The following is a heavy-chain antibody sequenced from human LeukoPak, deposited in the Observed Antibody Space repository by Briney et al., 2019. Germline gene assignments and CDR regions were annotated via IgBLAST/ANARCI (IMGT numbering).Heavy chain of an antibody. Sequence: SETLSLTCTVSGGYISSYYWSWIRQPPGKGLEWIGYIYYSGSTNYNPSLKSRVTISLDTSNTPFSLKLCSVNAADTAVYYGATYRTSFIYWYFDLWGRGTLVTVS. V-gene: IGHV4-59*01. J-gene: IGHJ2*01. D-gene: IGHD2-2*01. CDR1: GGYISSYY. CDR3: ATYRTSFIYWYFDL. CDR2: IYYSGST.